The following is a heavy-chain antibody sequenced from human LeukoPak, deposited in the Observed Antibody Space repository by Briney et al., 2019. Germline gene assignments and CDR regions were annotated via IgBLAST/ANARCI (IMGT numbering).Heavy chain of an antibody. CDR1: GFTFSSYG. V-gene: IGHV3-33*01. J-gene: IGHJ4*02. CDR2: IWYDGSNK. Sequence: GGSLRLSCAASGFTFSSYGMHWVRQAPGKGLEWVAVIWYDGSNKYYADSVKGRFTISRDNYKNTLYLQMNSLRAEDTAVYYCARDRGSGYRSIDYWGQGTLVTVSA. CDR3: ARDRGSGYRSIDY. D-gene: IGHD3-22*01.